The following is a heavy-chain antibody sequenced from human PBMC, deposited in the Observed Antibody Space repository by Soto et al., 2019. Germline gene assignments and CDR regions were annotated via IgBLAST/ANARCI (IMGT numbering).Heavy chain of an antibody. CDR3: VQAQNWDDGDVSFDY. CDR2: ISWNSGKI. CDR1: GFSFDDYA. D-gene: IGHD1-1*01. V-gene: IGHV3-9*01. J-gene: IGHJ4*02. Sequence: EVQLVESGGDLVQPGRSLRLSCAASGFSFDDYAMHWVRQGPGKGLEWVSGISWNSGKIAYADSVQGRFTISRDNTKSSLFLHMNSLRPEDTALYYCVQAQNWDDGDVSFDYGGQGTLVTVSS.